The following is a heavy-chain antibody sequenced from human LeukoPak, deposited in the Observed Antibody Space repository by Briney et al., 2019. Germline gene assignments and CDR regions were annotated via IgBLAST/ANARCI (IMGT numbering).Heavy chain of an antibody. CDR3: ASKGDGSCSSSRCQGAFDF. Sequence: ASVKVSCKPSGYTFTAYYMHLVRQAPGQGLEWMGWINPNSGDTKYAENFQDRVTMTWDTSVSTAYVELGSLTSDDTAVYYCASKGDGSCSSSRCQGAFDFWGRGSMVTVSS. J-gene: IGHJ3*01. CDR2: INPNSGDT. D-gene: IGHD2-2*01. V-gene: IGHV1-2*02. CDR1: GYTFTAYY.